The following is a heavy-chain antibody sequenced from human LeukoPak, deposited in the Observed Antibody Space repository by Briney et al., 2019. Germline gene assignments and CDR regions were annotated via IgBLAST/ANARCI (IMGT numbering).Heavy chain of an antibody. V-gene: IGHV3-30*02. CDR2: IRYDGSNK. Sequence: PGGSLRLSCAASGFTFSSYGMHWVRQAPGKGLEWVAFIRYDGSNKYYADSVKGRFTISRDNSKNTLYLQMNSLRAEDTAVYYCARASSMVRGVIFFWRPNEDAFDIWGQGTMVTVSS. CDR3: ARASSMVRGVIFFWRPNEDAFDI. D-gene: IGHD3-10*01. J-gene: IGHJ3*02. CDR1: GFTFSSYG.